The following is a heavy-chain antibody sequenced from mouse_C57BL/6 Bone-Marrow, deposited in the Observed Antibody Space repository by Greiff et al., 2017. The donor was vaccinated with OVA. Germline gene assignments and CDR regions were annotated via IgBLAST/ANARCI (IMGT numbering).Heavy chain of an antibody. CDR1: GFTFTDYY. V-gene: IGHV7-3*01. D-gene: IGHD1-1*01. CDR2: IRNKANGYTT. CDR3: ARYPYYGYAMDY. J-gene: IGHJ4*01. Sequence: EVKLVESGGGLVQPGGSLSLSCAASGFTFTDYYMSWVRQPPGTALEWLGFIRNKANGYTTEYSASVKGRFTISRDNSQSILYLQMNALRAEDSATYYCARYPYYGYAMDYWGQGTSVTVSS.